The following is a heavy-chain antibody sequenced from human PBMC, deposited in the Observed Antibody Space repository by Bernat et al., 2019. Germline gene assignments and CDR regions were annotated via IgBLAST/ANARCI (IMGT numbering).Heavy chain of an antibody. CDR2: ISYDGSNK. CDR1: GFTFSSYG. D-gene: IGHD3-9*01. Sequence: QVQLVESGGGVVQPGRSLRLSCAASGFTFSSYGMHWVRQAPGKGLEWVAVISYDGSNKYYADSGKGRFTISRDNSKNTRYLQMNSLRAEDTAVYYCAKVSESYDSLTGYRDNWFDPWGQGTLVTVSS. J-gene: IGHJ5*02. V-gene: IGHV3-30*18. CDR3: AKVSESYDSLTGYRDNWFDP.